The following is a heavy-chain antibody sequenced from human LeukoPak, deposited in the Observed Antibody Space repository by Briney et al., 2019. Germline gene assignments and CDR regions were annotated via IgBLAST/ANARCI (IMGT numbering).Heavy chain of an antibody. V-gene: IGHV3-30-3*01. CDR3: ARGHYCSSTSCYIRGYYYGMDV. CDR2: ISYDGSNK. D-gene: IGHD2-2*02. J-gene: IGHJ6*02. Sequence: GGSLRLSCAASGFTFSSYAMHWVRQAPGKGLEWGAVISYDGSNKYYADSVKGRFTISRDNSKNTLYLQMNSLRAEDTAVYYCARGHYCSSTSCYIRGYYYGMDVWGQGTTVTVSS. CDR1: GFTFSSYA.